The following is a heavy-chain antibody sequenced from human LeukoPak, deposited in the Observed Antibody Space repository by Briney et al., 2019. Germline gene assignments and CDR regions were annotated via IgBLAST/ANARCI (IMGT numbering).Heavy chain of an antibody. CDR3: ARYDLSSSWTRTGFEY. Sequence: GGSLRLSRAASGFTVSSNYMSWVRQAPGKGLEWVSVIYSGGSTYYADSVKGRFTISRHNSKTTLFLHMNSLRVDDTAVYYCARYDLSSSWTRTGFEYWGQGTLVTVSS. CDR2: IYSGGST. CDR1: GFTVSSNY. J-gene: IGHJ4*02. D-gene: IGHD2-15*01. V-gene: IGHV3-53*01.